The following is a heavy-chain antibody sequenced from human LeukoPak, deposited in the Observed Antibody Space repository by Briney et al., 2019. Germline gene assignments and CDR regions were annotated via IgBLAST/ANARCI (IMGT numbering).Heavy chain of an antibody. Sequence: GASVKVSCKASGGTFSSYAISWVRQAPGQGLEWMGRIIPILGIANYAQKFQGRVTITADTSTSTAYMELSSLRSEDTAVYYCAGFEYSEHPVGYYYYGMDVWGQGTTVTVSS. CDR1: GGTFSSYA. CDR2: IIPILGIA. CDR3: AGFEYSEHPVGYYYYGMDV. V-gene: IGHV1-69*04. J-gene: IGHJ6*02. D-gene: IGHD5-12*01.